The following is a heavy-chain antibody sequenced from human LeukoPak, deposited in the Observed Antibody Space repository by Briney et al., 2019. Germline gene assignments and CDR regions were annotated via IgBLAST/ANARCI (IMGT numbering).Heavy chain of an antibody. CDR2: ISGSGGST. D-gene: IGHD2-2*01. Sequence: GGSLRLSCAASGFTFSSYAMSWVRQAPGKGLEWVSAISGSGGSTYYADSVKGRFTISRDNPKNTLYLQMNSLRAEDTAVYYCAKDQGYCSSTSCYFDYWGQGTLVTVSS. V-gene: IGHV3-23*01. CDR3: AKDQGYCSSTSCYFDY. J-gene: IGHJ4*02. CDR1: GFTFSSYA.